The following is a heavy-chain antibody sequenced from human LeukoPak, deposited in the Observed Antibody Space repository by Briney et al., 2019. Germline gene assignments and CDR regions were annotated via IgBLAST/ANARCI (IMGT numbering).Heavy chain of an antibody. CDR1: GGSIINSNYY. CDR3: VRGDPKLTHFDS. J-gene: IGHJ4*02. CDR2: FFYSEKT. V-gene: IGHV4-39*02. Sequence: SETLPLTRTVSGGSIINSNYYWGWIRQPPGKGLEWIGSFFYSEKTYYNLSLKSRVTISVDTSKNQFSVKLTSVTAADTAVYYCVRGDPKLTHFDSWGQGTLVTVSS. D-gene: IGHD3-9*01.